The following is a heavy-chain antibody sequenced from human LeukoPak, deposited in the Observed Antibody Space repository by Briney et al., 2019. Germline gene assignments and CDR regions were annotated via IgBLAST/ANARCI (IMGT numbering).Heavy chain of an antibody. J-gene: IGHJ4*02. CDR3: AKGSSPFDY. CDR2: ISANGGGT. V-gene: IGHV3-23*01. CDR1: GFTFSNYA. D-gene: IGHD6-13*01. Sequence: GGSLRLSCAASGFTFSNYAMSWVRQAPGKGLEWVSAISANGGGTYYADPVKGRFTISRDNSKNTLYLQMNSLRAEDTAVYYCAKGSSPFDYWGQGTLVTVSS.